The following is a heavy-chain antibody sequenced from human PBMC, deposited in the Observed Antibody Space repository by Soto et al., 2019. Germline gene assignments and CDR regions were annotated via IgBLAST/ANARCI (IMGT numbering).Heavy chain of an antibody. Sequence: QMQLQESGPGLVKPSETLSLTCTISGASVSSGAYYWTWIRQPPGKGLEWIGHISFTGSTNCNPSPSLKTRVSLTVGTPTTPFDLKLTPLTAAATAVYYCAGVPVDTSMTYWDDPWCQGTLVTVSS. D-gene: IGHD5-18*01. CDR1: GASVSSGAYY. V-gene: IGHV4-61*08. J-gene: IGHJ5*02. CDR2: ISFTGST. CDR3: AGVPVDTSMTYWDDP.